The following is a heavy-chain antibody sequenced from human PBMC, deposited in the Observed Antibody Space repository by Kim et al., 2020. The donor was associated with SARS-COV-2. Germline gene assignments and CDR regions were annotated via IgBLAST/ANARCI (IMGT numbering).Heavy chain of an antibody. V-gene: IGHV4-30-2*05. CDR3: ARESSFGVVTLVDY. J-gene: IGHJ4*02. D-gene: IGHD3-3*01. Sequence: PSLQSRVTISVDTSKVQFSLKLSSVTAADTAVYYCARESSFGVVTLVDYWGQETLVTVSS.